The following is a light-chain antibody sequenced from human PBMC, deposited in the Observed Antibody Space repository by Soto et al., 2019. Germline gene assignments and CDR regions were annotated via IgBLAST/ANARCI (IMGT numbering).Light chain of an antibody. CDR1: QSISIY. J-gene: IGKJ4*01. V-gene: IGKV1-39*01. Sequence: IQMTQSPSSLSSSVGDRVTITFLASQSISIYLNWYQQKPGKAPKLLIYAASSLQSGVPSRFSGSGSGTDFTLTISSLQPEDFATYYCQQSYSTPLTFGGGTKVDIK. CDR2: AAS. CDR3: QQSYSTPLT.